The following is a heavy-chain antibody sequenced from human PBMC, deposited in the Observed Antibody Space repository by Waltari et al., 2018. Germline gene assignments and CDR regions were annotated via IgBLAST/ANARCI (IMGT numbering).Heavy chain of an antibody. CDR1: GGSFSGYY. CDR3: ARGLTHYDFWSVSGYYFDY. J-gene: IGHJ4*02. V-gene: IGHV4-34*01. Sequence: QVQLQQWGAGLLKPSETLSLTCAVYGGSFSGYYWSWIRQPPGKGLEWIVEINHSGTTHYNPSLKSRVTISVDTSKNQFSLKRSSVTAADTAVYYCARGLTHYDFWSVSGYYFDYWGQGTLVTVSS. D-gene: IGHD3-3*01. CDR2: INHSGTT.